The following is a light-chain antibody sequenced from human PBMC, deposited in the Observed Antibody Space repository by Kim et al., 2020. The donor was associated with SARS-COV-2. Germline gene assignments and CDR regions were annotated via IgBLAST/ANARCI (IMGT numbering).Light chain of an antibody. Sequence: SSELTQDPAVSVALGHTVRITCQGDSLRSYYASWYQQKPGQAPVLVIYGKNNRPSGIPDRFSGSSSGNTASLTITGAQAEDEADYYCNSRDSSGNHQGVFGTGTKVTVL. J-gene: IGLJ1*01. V-gene: IGLV3-19*01. CDR2: GKN. CDR1: SLRSYY. CDR3: NSRDSSGNHQGV.